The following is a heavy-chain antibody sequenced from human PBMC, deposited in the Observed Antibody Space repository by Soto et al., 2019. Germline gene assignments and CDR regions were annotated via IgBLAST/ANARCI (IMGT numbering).Heavy chain of an antibody. Sequence: GASVKVSCKASGYTFTSYAMHWVRQAPGQRLEWMGWINAGNGNTKYSQKFQGRVTITRDTSASTAYMELSSLRSEDTAVYYCARDQGGYSYGYGMDVWGQGTTVTVSS. J-gene: IGHJ6*02. CDR2: INAGNGNT. CDR3: ARDQGGYSYGYGMDV. CDR1: GYTFTSYA. V-gene: IGHV1-3*01. D-gene: IGHD5-18*01.